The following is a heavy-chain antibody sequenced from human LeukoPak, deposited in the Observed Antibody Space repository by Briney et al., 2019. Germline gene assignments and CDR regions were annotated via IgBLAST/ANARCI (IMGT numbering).Heavy chain of an antibody. D-gene: IGHD3-3*02. J-gene: IGHJ4*02. CDR3: ARTPALAPPDY. CDR1: GGSFSGYY. CDR2: INHSGST. V-gene: IGHV4-34*01. Sequence: PSETLSLTCAVYGGSFSGYYWSWIRQPPGKGLEWIGEINHSGSTNYNPSLKSRVTISVDTSKNQFSLKLSSVTAADTAVYYCARTPALAPPDYWGQGTLVTVSS.